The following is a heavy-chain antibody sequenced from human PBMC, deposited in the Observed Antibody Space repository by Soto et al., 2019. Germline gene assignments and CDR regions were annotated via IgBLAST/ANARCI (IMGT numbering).Heavy chain of an antibody. V-gene: IGHV1-3*01. CDR3: ARWKGMEEHSFYYGFDL. Sequence: ASVKVSCKTSGYTFSTYAMHWVRQAPGQSLEWMGWLNGGTGQTRYSQKFQDRVIISRDTSASTGYMELSSLTSEDPAVYYCARWKGMEEHSFYYGFDLWGQRTTVTVTS. D-gene: IGHD1-1*01. CDR2: LNGGTGQT. J-gene: IGHJ6*02. CDR1: GYTFSTYA.